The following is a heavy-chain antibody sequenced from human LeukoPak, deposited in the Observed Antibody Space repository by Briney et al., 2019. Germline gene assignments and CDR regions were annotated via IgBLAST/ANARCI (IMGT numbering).Heavy chain of an antibody. V-gene: IGHV4-61*02. CDR2: IYTTGRT. CDR1: GVSIANTFYY. Sequence: PSQTLSLTCTVSGVSIANTFYYGKWLRQPAGKGLEGIGRIYTTGRTHYNPSPKRRVTISLDPARNQFSLKLTSVTAADTGVYYCARRQDGHDYWGQGTLVTVSS. CDR3: ARRQDGHDY. J-gene: IGHJ4*02.